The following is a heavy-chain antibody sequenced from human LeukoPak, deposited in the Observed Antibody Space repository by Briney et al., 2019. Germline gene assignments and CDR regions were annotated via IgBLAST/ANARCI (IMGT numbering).Heavy chain of an antibody. CDR1: GFTFSSYN. Sequence: PGGSLRLSCAASGFTFSSYNMNWVRQAPGKGLEWVSSISSSSSYIYYADSVKGRFTISRDNAKNSLYLQMNSLRAEDTAVYYCARGTSAVAGTPSDYWGQGTLVTVSS. J-gene: IGHJ4*02. D-gene: IGHD6-19*01. V-gene: IGHV3-21*01. CDR3: ARGTSAVAGTPSDY. CDR2: ISSSSSYI.